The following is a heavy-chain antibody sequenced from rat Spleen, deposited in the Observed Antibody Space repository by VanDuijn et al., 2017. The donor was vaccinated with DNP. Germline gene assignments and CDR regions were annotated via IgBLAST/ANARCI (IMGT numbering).Heavy chain of an antibody. CDR2: IHRGSGGT. CDR1: AYTFIHNY. CDR3: ARGGDGIWFAF. Sequence: QVQLQQSGAGLAKPGSSVKISCKASAYTFIHNYIGWIKQTTGQGLEYIGYIHRGSGGTSYNEKFKGKATLTEDKSSSTAFMQLSSLTPEDSAVYYCARGGDGIWFAFWGQGTLVTVSS. D-gene: IGHD1-1*01. V-gene: IGHV1-43*01. J-gene: IGHJ3*01.